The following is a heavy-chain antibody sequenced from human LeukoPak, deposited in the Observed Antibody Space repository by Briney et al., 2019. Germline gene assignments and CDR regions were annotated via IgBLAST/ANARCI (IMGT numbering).Heavy chain of an antibody. Sequence: GGSLRLSCEASGFTFSSYAMSWVRQAPGEGLEWCSGIIDSGDITYYANSVKGRFTISRDNSKNTLYLQMNSLRAEDTAVYYCAKLGGQEVYNYYVGVWGKGTTVADSS. J-gene: IGHJ6*03. D-gene: IGHD3-16*01. CDR3: AKLGGQEVYNYYVGV. CDR1: GFTFSSYA. V-gene: IGHV3-23*01. CDR2: IIDSGDIT.